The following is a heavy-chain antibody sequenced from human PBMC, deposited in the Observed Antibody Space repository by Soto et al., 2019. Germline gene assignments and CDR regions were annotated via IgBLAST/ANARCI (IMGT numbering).Heavy chain of an antibody. J-gene: IGHJ4*02. D-gene: IGHD1-26*01. CDR2: IRDKANHYAT. Sequence: EVHLVESGGGLVQPGGPLKLSGKVSGFSCSGSAIHWVRQASGKGLEWVGHIRDKANHYATAYAVSLKGRFIISRDDSQKTAYVQMSSLKADDTAVYYCSRPPSGSYGDDLDYWGQGTLVAVSS. V-gene: IGHV3-73*02. CDR1: GFSCSGSA. CDR3: SRPPSGSYGDDLDY.